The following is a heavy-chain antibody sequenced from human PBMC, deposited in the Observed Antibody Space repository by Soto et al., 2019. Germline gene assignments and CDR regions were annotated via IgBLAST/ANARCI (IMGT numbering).Heavy chain of an antibody. CDR2: IIPIFGTA. V-gene: IGHV1-69*13. J-gene: IGHJ6*02. Sequence: EASVKVSCKASGGTLSSYAMSWVRQAPGQGLEWMGGIIPIFGTANDAQKFQVRVTITADESTSTAYMELSSLRSEDTAVYYCARDLLRCISTSCYHSGMDVWGQGTTVTVS. CDR1: GGTLSSYA. D-gene: IGHD2-2*01. CDR3: ARDLLRCISTSCYHSGMDV.